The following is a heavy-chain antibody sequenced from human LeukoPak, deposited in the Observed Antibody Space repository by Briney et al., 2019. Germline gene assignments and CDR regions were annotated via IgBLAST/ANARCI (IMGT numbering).Heavy chain of an antibody. Sequence: PSETLSLTCTVSGGFTSAYYWSWFRQPLGKGLQWIGSVFYSRNSNYNPSLTRRVAMSVDTSKSHFSLKLTSVIAADTAVYYCARVNPLGYFDQWGQGTLVAVSS. CDR2: VFYSRNS. CDR3: ARVNPLGYFDQ. V-gene: IGHV4-59*13. J-gene: IGHJ4*02. CDR1: GGFTSAYY.